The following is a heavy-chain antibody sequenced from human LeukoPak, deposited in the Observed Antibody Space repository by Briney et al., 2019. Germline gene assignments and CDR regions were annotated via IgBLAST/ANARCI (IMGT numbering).Heavy chain of an antibody. Sequence: YXXSWIRQPPGTGLEWIGYIYYSGSTNYNPSLKSRVTISVDTSKNQFSLKLSSVTAADTAVYYCARDRGSSGWYEFDYWGQGTLVTVSS. CDR3: ARDRGSSGWYEFDY. CDR2: IYYSGST. V-gene: IGHV4-59*01. J-gene: IGHJ4*02. CDR1: YX. D-gene: IGHD6-19*01.